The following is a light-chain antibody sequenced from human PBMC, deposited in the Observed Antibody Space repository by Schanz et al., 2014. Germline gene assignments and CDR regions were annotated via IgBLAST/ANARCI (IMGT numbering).Light chain of an antibody. V-gene: IGKV3-15*01. CDR2: GAS. J-gene: IGKJ1*01. CDR1: QSVSSD. CDR3: QQYNDWPST. Sequence: EIVMTQSPATLSVSPGERATLSCRASQSVSSDLAWYQQKPGQAPRLLIYGASTRATGMPATFSGSGSGTEFTLTISRLQSEDFAVYYCQQYNDWPSTFGQGTKVEIK.